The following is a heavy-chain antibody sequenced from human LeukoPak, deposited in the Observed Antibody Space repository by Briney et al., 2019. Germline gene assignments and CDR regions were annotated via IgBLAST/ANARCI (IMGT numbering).Heavy chain of an antibody. Sequence: GGSLRLSCAASGFTFSSYWMHWVRQGPGKGLVWVSRFLSDGSRTTYADSVKGRFTISGDNAKNTLYLQMNSLRAEDTAVYYCAKDRSFIAAAGPYYFDYWGQGTLVTVSS. CDR1: GFTFSSYW. D-gene: IGHD6-13*01. CDR3: AKDRSFIAAAGPYYFDY. J-gene: IGHJ4*02. V-gene: IGHV3-74*01. CDR2: FLSDGSRT.